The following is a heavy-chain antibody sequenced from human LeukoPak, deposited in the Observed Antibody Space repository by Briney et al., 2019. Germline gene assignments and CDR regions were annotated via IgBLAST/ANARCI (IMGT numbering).Heavy chain of an antibody. J-gene: IGHJ4*02. CDR1: GFTFSSYA. CDR2: ISGSGGST. CDR3: AKRGYSGYDLDY. Sequence: GGSLRLSCAASGFTFSSYAMNWVRQAPGKGLEWVSAISGSGGSTYYADSVKGRFTISRDNSKNTLFLQMNSLRPEDTAVHYCAKRGYSGYDLDYWGQGTLVTVSS. V-gene: IGHV3-23*01. D-gene: IGHD5-12*01.